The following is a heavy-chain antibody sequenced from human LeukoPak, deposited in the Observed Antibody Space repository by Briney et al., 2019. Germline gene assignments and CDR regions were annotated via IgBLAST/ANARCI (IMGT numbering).Heavy chain of an antibody. Sequence: PGGSLRLSCAASGFTVSTNYMSWVRQAPGKGLEWVSVIYSGGNTYYADSVKGRFTISRDSSINALYLEMNSLRAEDTAVYYCASTMYSSAPTFDYWGQGTLVTVSS. D-gene: IGHD6-25*01. V-gene: IGHV3-53*01. J-gene: IGHJ4*02. CDR3: ASTMYSSAPTFDY. CDR1: GFTVSTNY. CDR2: IYSGGNT.